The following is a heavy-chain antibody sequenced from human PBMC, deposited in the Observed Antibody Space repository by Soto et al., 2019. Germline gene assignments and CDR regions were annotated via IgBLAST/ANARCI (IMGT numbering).Heavy chain of an antibody. CDR2: IYYSGST. CDR3: ARVGTDNWFDP. D-gene: IGHD1-1*01. Sequence: SETLSLTCTVSGGSISSGDYYWSWIRQPPGKGLEWIGYIYYSGSTNYNPSLKSRVTISVDKSKNQFSLKLSSVTAADTAVYYCARVGTDNWFDPWGQGTLVTVSS. J-gene: IGHJ5*02. V-gene: IGHV4-30-4*01. CDR1: GGSISSGDYY.